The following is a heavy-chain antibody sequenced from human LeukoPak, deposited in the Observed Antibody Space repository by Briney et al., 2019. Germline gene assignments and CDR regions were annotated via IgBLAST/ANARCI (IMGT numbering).Heavy chain of an antibody. Sequence: PGRSLRLSCAASGFTFSSYGMHWVRQAPGKGLEWVAVISYDGSNKYYADSVKGRFTISRDNSKNTLYLQMNSLRAEDTAVYYCAKFESYYFDYWGQGTLVTVSS. V-gene: IGHV3-30*18. J-gene: IGHJ4*02. CDR2: ISYDGSNK. CDR3: AKFESYYFDY. D-gene: IGHD3-9*01. CDR1: GFTFSSYG.